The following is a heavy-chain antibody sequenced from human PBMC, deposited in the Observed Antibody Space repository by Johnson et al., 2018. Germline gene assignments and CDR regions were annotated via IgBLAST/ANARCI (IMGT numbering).Heavy chain of an antibody. CDR2: ISWNRGSI. CDR3: AKDGGGGVAGWEWYYGMDV. CDR1: GFTFDDYA. D-gene: IGHD6-19*01. Sequence: VQLVESGGGLVQPGRSLRLSCAASGFTFDDYAMHWVRQAPGKGLEWVSGISWNRGSIGYADSVKGRFTISRDNAKNSLYLQMNSLRAEDTALYYCAKDGGGGVAGWEWYYGMDVCGQGTTVTVSS. V-gene: IGHV3-9*01. J-gene: IGHJ6*02.